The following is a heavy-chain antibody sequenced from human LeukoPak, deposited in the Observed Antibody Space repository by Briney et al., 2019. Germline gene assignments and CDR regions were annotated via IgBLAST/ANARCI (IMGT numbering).Heavy chain of an antibody. CDR3: ARTGIDYGDYGLLDY. Sequence: GASVNVSCKASGYTFTKYGITWVRQAPGQGPEWVGWISAYNGHTESAQKFQGRVTMTTDTSTNTAYMELRSLRSDDTAVYYCARTGIDYGDYGLLDYWGQGSLVTVSS. CDR1: GYTFTKYG. CDR2: ISAYNGHT. V-gene: IGHV1-18*01. J-gene: IGHJ4*02. D-gene: IGHD4-17*01.